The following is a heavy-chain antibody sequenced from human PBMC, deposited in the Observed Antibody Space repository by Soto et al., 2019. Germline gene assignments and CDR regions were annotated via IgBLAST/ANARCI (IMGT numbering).Heavy chain of an antibody. CDR1: GGSISSSSYY. V-gene: IGHV4-39*01. D-gene: IGHD5-12*01. CDR3: ARLGPNIVATSNAFDI. J-gene: IGHJ3*02. Sequence: PSETLSLTCTVSGGSISSSSYYWGWIRQPPGKGLEWIGSIYYSGSTYYKPSLKSRVTISVDTSKKQFSLKLSSVTAADSALYYCARLGPNIVATSNAFDIWGQGTMVTVSS. CDR2: IYYSGST.